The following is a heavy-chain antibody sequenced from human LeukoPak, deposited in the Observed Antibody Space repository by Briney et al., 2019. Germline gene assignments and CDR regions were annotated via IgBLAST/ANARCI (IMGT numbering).Heavy chain of an antibody. CDR1: GFTFSSYA. V-gene: IGHV3-21*01. D-gene: IGHD4-17*01. Sequence: RGSLRLSCAASGFTFSSYAMNWVRQAPGRGLEWLSSISTGTSHTYYVDSVKGRFTISRDNAKNSLYLQMNSLRAEDTAVYYCAREGTVTTGYGMDVWGQGTTVTVSS. CDR3: AREGTVTTGYGMDV. J-gene: IGHJ6*02. CDR2: ISTGTSHT.